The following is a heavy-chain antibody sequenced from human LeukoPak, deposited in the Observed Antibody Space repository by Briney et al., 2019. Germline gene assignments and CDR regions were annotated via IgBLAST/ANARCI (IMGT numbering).Heavy chain of an antibody. Sequence: ASVKVFCKASGYAFAFYGISWVRQAPGQGLEWMGWISVNNGNTHYAQKFQGRVTMTTDTSTSTAYMEVRNLRSDDTAVYFCQRITIFGVIIDFDYWGQGSLVTVSS. J-gene: IGHJ4*02. CDR3: QRITIFGVIIDFDY. CDR2: ISVNNGNT. D-gene: IGHD3-3*01. CDR1: GYAFAFYG. V-gene: IGHV1-18*01.